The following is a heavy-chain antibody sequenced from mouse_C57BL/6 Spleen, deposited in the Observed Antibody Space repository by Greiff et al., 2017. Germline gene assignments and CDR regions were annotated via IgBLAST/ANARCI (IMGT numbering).Heavy chain of an antibody. CDR3: ARGGDYVFAY. D-gene: IGHD2-4*01. J-gene: IGHJ3*01. CDR1: GFTFSDYG. V-gene: IGHV5-17*01. CDR2: ISSGSSTI. Sequence: EVKLEESGGGLVKPGGSLKLSCAASGFTFSDYGMHWVRQAPEKGLEWVAYISSGSSTIYYADTVKGRFTISRDNAKNTLFLQMTSLRSEDTAMYYCARGGDYVFAYWCQGTLVTVSA.